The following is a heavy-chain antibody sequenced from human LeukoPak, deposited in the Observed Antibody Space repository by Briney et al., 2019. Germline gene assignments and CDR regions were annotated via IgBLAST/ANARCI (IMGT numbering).Heavy chain of an antibody. CDR2: ISSNGGGM. J-gene: IGHJ3*02. V-gene: IGHV3-64*04. CDR1: GFTFSSYA. Sequence: GGSLRLSCSASGFTFSSYAMHWVRQTPGKGLEYVSGISSNGGGMYYPDSMKGRFSISRDNSQKSLFLVMNSLTDEDTAVYYCARETGYAFDIWGQGTMVTVSS. D-gene: IGHD2-15*01. CDR3: ARETGYAFDI.